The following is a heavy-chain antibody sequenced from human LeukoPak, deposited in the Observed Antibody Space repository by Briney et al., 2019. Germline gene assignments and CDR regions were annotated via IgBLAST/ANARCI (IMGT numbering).Heavy chain of an antibody. Sequence: ASVKVSCKASGYIFTSYAISWVRQAPGQGLEWMGRIIPILGIANYAQKFQGRVTITADKSTSTAYMELSSLRSEDTAVYYCARVHTVTTFSYYGMDVWGQGTTVTVSS. J-gene: IGHJ6*02. CDR2: IIPILGIA. D-gene: IGHD4-17*01. CDR1: GYIFTSYA. CDR3: ARVHTVTTFSYYGMDV. V-gene: IGHV1-69*04.